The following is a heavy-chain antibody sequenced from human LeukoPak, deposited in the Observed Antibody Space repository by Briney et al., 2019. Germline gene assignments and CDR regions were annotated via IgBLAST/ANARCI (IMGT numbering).Heavy chain of an antibody. CDR2: ISDGGGRT. Sequence: GGSLRLSCAVSGITLSNYGMSWVRQAPGKGLEWVAGISDGGGRTNYADSVKGRFTISRDNAKNTLYLQMNSLRAEDRAVYYCARGGSPFYWGQGSLVTVSS. J-gene: IGHJ4*02. D-gene: IGHD3-10*01. CDR3: ARGGSPFY. CDR1: GITLSNYG. V-gene: IGHV3-23*01.